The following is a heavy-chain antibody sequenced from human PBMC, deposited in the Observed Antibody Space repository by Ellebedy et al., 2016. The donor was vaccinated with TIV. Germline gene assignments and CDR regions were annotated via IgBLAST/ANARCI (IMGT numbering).Heavy chain of an antibody. CDR2: VSPYDGNT. V-gene: IGHV1-18*01. Sequence: AASVKVSCKASGYTLMSYGICWVRQAPGQGLEWMGWVSPYDGNTNYAQKFQGRVTMTTDTSTSTAYMELRSLRSDDTAVYYCARIRQWLVADFDYWGQGTLVTVSS. CDR1: GYTLMSYG. J-gene: IGHJ4*02. CDR3: ARIRQWLVADFDY. D-gene: IGHD6-19*01.